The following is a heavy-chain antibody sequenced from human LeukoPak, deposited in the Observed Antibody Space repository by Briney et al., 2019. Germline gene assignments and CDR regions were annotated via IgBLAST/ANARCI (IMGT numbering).Heavy chain of an antibody. Sequence: GGSLRLSCAASGFTFDDYGMSWVRQAPGKGLEWASAISGSGGSTYYADSVKGRFTISRDNSKNTLYLQMNSLRAEDTAVYYCAKTLWELLPYYFDYWGQGTLVTVSS. V-gene: IGHV3-23*01. CDR1: GFTFDDYG. J-gene: IGHJ4*02. D-gene: IGHD1-26*01. CDR3: AKTLWELLPYYFDY. CDR2: ISGSGGST.